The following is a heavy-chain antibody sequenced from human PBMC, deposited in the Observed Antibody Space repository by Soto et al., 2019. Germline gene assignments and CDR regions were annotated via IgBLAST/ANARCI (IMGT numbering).Heavy chain of an antibody. CDR3: AKDTVLRYFDLRSGYFDY. D-gene: IGHD3-9*01. V-gene: IGHV3-23*01. Sequence: PGGSLRLSCAASGFTFSNYAMSWVRQAPGKGLEWVSAITGSGVSTYYADSVKGRFTISRDNSKNTLYLQMNSPRAEDTAVYYCAKDTVLRYFDLRSGYFDYWGQGTLVTVSS. CDR1: GFTFSNYA. J-gene: IGHJ4*02. CDR2: ITGSGVST.